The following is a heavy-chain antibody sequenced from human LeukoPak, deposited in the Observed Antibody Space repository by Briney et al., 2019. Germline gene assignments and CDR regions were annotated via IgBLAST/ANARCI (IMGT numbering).Heavy chain of an antibody. CDR2: ITSGSTYM. D-gene: IGHD3-10*01. Sequence: GGSLRLSCAASGLTFSSSAMNWVRQAPGKGLEWVSSITSGSTYMFYADAVKGRFTISRDDAKNSLYLQMNDLRAEDTAVYYCARKTYYYDSGSYSKSYYFDYWGQGTLVTVSS. V-gene: IGHV3-21*01. CDR3: ARKTYYYDSGSYSKSYYFDY. J-gene: IGHJ4*02. CDR1: GLTFSSSA.